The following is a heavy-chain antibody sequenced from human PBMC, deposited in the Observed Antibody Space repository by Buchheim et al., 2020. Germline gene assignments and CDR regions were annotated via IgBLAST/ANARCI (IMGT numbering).Heavy chain of an antibody. J-gene: IGHJ5*02. D-gene: IGHD1-1*01. Sequence: QLQLQESGSGLVKPSQTLSLTCAVSGGSISSGGYSWSWIRQPPGRGLEWIGYIYPSGSAYYNPSLKSRVTLSVDRSKNQVSLTLSSLTAADTAVYYCARTSSFNWNWFDPWGQGTL. V-gene: IGHV4-30-2*01. CDR3: ARTSSFNWNWFDP. CDR1: GGSISSGGYS. CDR2: IYPSGSA.